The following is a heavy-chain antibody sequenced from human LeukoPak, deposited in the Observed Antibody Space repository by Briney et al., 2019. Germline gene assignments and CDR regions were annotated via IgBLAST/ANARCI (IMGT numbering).Heavy chain of an antibody. CDR3: ARPFPDYYDSSGYSDY. Sequence: PSGTLSLTCAVSGGSISSSNWWNWVRQPPGKGLEWIGEIHHSGRTNYNPPLKSRVTISVDTSKNQFSLKLSSVTAADTAVYYCARPFPDYYDSSGYSDYWGQGTLVTVSS. CDR2: IHHSGRT. J-gene: IGHJ4*02. V-gene: IGHV4-4*02. D-gene: IGHD3-22*01. CDR1: GGSISSSNW.